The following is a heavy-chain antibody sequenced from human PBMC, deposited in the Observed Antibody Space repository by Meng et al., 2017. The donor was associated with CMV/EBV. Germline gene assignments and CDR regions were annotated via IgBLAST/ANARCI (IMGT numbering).Heavy chain of an antibody. V-gene: IGHV4-59*01. D-gene: IGHD2/OR15-2a*01. CDR1: GGSISSYY. CDR3: ARTLSYYLTWFDP. CDR2: IYYSGST. Sequence: CTVSGGSISSYYWSWIRQPPGKGLEWIGYIYYSGSTNYNPSLKSRVTISVDTSKNQFSLKLSSVTAADTAVYYCARTLSYYLTWFDPWGQGTLVTDSS. J-gene: IGHJ5*02.